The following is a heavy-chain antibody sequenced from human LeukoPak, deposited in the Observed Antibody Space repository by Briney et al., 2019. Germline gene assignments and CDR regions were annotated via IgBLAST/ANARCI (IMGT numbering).Heavy chain of an antibody. CDR2: IYYSGNT. CDR3: ARGITLIVAVITSSSDAFDI. CDR1: GVSISSSNSY. Sequence: PSETLSLTCTVSGVSISSSNSYWGWIRQPPGKGLEWIGSIYYSGNTYYNASLKSQVSISIDTSKNQFSLKLSSVTAADTAVYYCARGITLIVAVITSSSDAFDIWGQGTMVTVSS. D-gene: IGHD3-22*01. V-gene: IGHV4-39*01. J-gene: IGHJ3*02.